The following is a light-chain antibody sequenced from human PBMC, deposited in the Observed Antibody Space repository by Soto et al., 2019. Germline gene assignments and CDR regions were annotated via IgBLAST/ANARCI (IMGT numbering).Light chain of an antibody. Sequence: QSALTLPASLSRSPRQSITISCTGTSSDIGAYYYVSWFQQHPGKAPNVMISEVNSRPSGVSTRFSGSKSRNTAYLTISGLQAEAEAAHFCSSITNTSTHVFGSGTKVTLL. CDR2: EVN. J-gene: IGLJ1*01. CDR3: SSITNTSTHV. CDR1: SSDIGAYYY. V-gene: IGLV2-14*01.